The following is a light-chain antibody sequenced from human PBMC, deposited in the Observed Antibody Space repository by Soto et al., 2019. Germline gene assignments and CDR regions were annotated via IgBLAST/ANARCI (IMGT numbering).Light chain of an antibody. V-gene: IGLV2-14*01. CDR2: DVS. Sequence: QPALTQPASVSGSPGQSITISCTGTSSDVGGYNYVSWYQQHPGKAPKLMIYDVSNRPSGVSNRFSGSKSGNTASLTLSGLQAEDEDDYYCSSYTSSSTYVFGTGTKVTVL. CDR3: SSYTSSSTYV. J-gene: IGLJ1*01. CDR1: SSDVGGYNY.